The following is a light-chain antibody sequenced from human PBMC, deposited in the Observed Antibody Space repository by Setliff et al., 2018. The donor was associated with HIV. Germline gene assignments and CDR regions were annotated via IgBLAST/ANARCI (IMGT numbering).Light chain of an antibody. CDR2: YKSDSDK. V-gene: IGLV5-45*02. J-gene: IGLJ1*01. CDR3: XXXHNSAYV. Sequence: QPVLTQPSSLSASPGASASLTCTLRSDIXVGTYRIYWFQQKPGSPPQYLLRYKSDSDKQQGSGVPSRCSGSKDASANAGIFCISGLQSEAEADQYCXXXHNSAYVFGTGTKVTVL. CDR1: SDIXVGTYR.